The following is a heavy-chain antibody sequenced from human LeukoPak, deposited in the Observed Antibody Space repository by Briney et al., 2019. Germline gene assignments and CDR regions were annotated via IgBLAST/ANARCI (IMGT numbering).Heavy chain of an antibody. CDR1: GYTFTSYY. CDR3: ADLAYCGGDCYTHAFDI. D-gene: IGHD2-21*02. V-gene: IGHV1-46*01. CDR2: INPSGGST. Sequence: ASVKVSCKASGYTFTSYYMHWVRQAPGQGLEWMGIINPSGGSTSYAQKFQGRVTMTRDTSTGTVYMELSSLRSEDTAVYYCADLAYCGGDCYTHAFDIWGQGTMVTVSS. J-gene: IGHJ3*02.